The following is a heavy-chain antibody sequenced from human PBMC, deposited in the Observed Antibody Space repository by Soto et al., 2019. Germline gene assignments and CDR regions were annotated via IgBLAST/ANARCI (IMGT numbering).Heavy chain of an antibody. J-gene: IGHJ3*02. Sequence: QLHLVQSGAVVKKPGASVTVSCSASGYPVTAYYMHWVRQAPGRGLEWMGGINPATGAAKSTQTFQGRVTMTADTSTSTAFMELSGLTSEDTAVFYCARGGGVGVAGSAAFDMWGQGTLVTVSS. V-gene: IGHV1-2*02. CDR1: GYPVTAYY. D-gene: IGHD3-3*01. CDR3: ARGGGVGVAGSAAFDM. CDR2: INPATGAA.